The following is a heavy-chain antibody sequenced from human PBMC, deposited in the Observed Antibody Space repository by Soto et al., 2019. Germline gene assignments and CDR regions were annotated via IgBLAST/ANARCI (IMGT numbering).Heavy chain of an antibody. Sequence: SETLSLTCSVSGVSTTAYYWGWVRQAPGRGLEWIGFTHRSGYINYSPSFKSRVTMSVDPSKNQISLKLTSVTATDTAVYYCARLQNFVNWSFDHWGQGALVTVSS. CDR2: THRSGYI. CDR1: GVSTTAYY. D-gene: IGHD3-3*01. CDR3: ARLQNFVNWSFDH. J-gene: IGHJ4*02. V-gene: IGHV4-59*08.